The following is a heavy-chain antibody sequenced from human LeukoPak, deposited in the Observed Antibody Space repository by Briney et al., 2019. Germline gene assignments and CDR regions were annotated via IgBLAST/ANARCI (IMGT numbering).Heavy chain of an antibody. CDR1: GGSISSYY. D-gene: IGHD7-27*01. CDR2: IYTSGST. Sequence: SETLSLTCTVSGGSISSYYWSWIRQPAGKGLEWIGRIYTSGSTNYNPSLKSRATMSVDTSKNQFSLKLSSVTAADTAVYYCARDYFAATGGFVGYSTWFDPWGQGTLVTVSS. CDR3: ARDYFAATGGFVGYSTWFDP. V-gene: IGHV4-4*07. J-gene: IGHJ5*02.